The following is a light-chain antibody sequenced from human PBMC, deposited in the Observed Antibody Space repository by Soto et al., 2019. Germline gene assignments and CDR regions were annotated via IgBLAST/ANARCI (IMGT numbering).Light chain of an antibody. J-gene: IGKJ1*01. CDR3: LPYYHLWA. CDR1: QNIYSN. V-gene: IGKV3-15*01. CDR2: RAS. Sequence: IVMTQYTDTLSVSPGERATLSCRASQNIYSNIAWYQQRPGQAPRLLIYRASTRATGVPARFSGSGSGTEFTLTIISLQSEDFTVCSCLPYYHLWAFGQGTNVDI.